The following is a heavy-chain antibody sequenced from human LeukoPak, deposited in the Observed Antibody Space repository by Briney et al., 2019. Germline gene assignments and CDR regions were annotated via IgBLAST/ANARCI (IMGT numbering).Heavy chain of an antibody. J-gene: IGHJ6*03. CDR3: ARESRYCSGGSCYPNYYYYYMDV. CDR2: INPNSGGT. CDR1: GYMLTGYY. V-gene: IGHV1-2*02. Sequence: ASVKVSCKASGYMLTGYYIHWVRQAPGQGLEWMGWINPNSGGTNYAQKFQGRVTMTRDTSTSTVYMELSSLRSDDTAVYYCARESRYCSGGSCYPNYYYYYMDVWGKGTTVTVSS. D-gene: IGHD2-15*01.